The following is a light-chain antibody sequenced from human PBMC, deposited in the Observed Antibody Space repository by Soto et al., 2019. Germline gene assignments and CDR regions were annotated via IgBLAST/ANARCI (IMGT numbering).Light chain of an antibody. CDR3: QQRTNWLWT. J-gene: IGKJ1*01. Sequence: EIVLTQSPATLSLSPGERATLSCRASQSVSIYLAWYQQKPGQAPRLLIYDAFNRATGIPARFSGSGSGTDFTLTISSLEPEDFAVYYCQQRTNWLWTFGQGTKVEIK. CDR2: DAF. CDR1: QSVSIY. V-gene: IGKV3-11*01.